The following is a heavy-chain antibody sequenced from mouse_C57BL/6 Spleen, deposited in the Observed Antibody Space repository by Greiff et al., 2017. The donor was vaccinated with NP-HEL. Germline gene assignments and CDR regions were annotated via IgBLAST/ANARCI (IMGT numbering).Heavy chain of an antibody. CDR2: IYPSDSET. V-gene: IGHV1-61*01. D-gene: IGHD2-4*01. CDR1: GYTFTSYW. J-gene: IGHJ2*01. CDR3: ARSDYDYQYYFDY. Sequence: VKLQQPGAELVRPGSSVKLSCKASGYTFTSYWMDWVKQRPGQGLEWIGNIYPSDSETHYNQKFKDKATLTVDKSSSTAYMQLSSLTSEDSAVYYCARSDYDYQYYFDYWGQGTTLTVSS.